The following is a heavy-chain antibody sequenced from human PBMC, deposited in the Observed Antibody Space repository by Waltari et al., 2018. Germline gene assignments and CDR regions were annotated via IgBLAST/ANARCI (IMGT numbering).Heavy chain of an antibody. V-gene: IGHV4-61*01. J-gene: IGHJ4*02. D-gene: IGHD6-19*01. CDR3: ARGAGAVAGHTYFDY. CDR1: GGSVNSASYY. Sequence: QVQLQESGPGLVKPSETLSLTCTVSGGSVNSASYYWTWIRQPPGKGLEWIAYIYYSWRTNYNPSLKSRVTISVDTSKNQFSLNLYSVTAADTAVYYCARGAGAVAGHTYFDYWGQGTLVTVSS. CDR2: IYYSWRT.